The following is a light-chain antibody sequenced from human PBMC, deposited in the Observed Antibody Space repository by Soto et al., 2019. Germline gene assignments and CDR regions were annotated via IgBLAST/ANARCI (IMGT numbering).Light chain of an antibody. V-gene: IGKV1-5*03. Sequence: QANQPPSTVSVSLGDSVTITGGASQTISSWLAWYQHKPGKAPKLLIYKASTLKSGVPSRFSGSGSGTEFTLTISSLQPDDFATYYCQHYNSYSEALGQGTKVDI. CDR2: KAS. J-gene: IGKJ1*01. CDR3: QHYNSYSEA. CDR1: QTISSW.